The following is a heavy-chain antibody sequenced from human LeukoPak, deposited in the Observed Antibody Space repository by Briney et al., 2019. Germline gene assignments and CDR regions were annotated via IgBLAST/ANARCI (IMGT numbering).Heavy chain of an antibody. D-gene: IGHD6-25*01. V-gene: IGHV4-34*01. CDR1: GGSFSGYY. CDR3: ARRGRNSSGWQDYL. Sequence: PSETLSLTCAVYGGSFSGYYWSWIRQPPGKGLEWIGEINHSGSTNYNPSLKSRVTISVDTSKNQFSLKLTSVTAADTAVYYCARRGRNSSGWQDYLWGQGTLVTVSS. CDR2: INHSGST. J-gene: IGHJ4*02.